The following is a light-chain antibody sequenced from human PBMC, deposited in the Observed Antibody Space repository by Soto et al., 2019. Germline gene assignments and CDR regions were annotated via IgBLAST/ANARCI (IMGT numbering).Light chain of an antibody. CDR3: CSYAGSSTFRVV. V-gene: IGLV2-23*03. J-gene: IGLJ2*01. CDR1: SSDVGSYNL. Sequence: QSALTQPASVSGSPGQSITISCTGTSSDVGSYNLVSWYQQHPGKAPKLMIYEGSKRPSGVSNRFSGSKSGNTASLTISGLQAEDEVDYYCCSYAGSSTFRVVFGGGTKVTVL. CDR2: EGS.